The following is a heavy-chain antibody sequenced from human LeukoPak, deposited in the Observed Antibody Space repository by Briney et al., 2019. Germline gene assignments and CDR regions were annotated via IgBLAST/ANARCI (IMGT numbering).Heavy chain of an antibody. CDR3: VGGSYYGDAFDI. V-gene: IGHV1-18*04. CDR2: ISAYNGNT. D-gene: IGHD1-26*01. Sequence: ASVKVSCKASGYTFTSYYMHWVRQAPGQGLEWMGWISAYNGNTNYAQKLQGRVTMTTDTSTSTAYMELRSLRSDDTAVYYCVGGSYYGDAFDIWGQGTMVTVSS. CDR1: GYTFTSYY. J-gene: IGHJ3*02.